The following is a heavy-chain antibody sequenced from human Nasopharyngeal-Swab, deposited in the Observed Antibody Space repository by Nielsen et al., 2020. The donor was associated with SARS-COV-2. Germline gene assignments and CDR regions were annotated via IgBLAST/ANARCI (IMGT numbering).Heavy chain of an antibody. D-gene: IGHD4-17*01. Sequence: GESLKLSCAASGFSFISYTMNWVRQAPGKGLDWVSSISPTSDYIYYAESVKGRFTISRDNAKNSLFLQMNSLRAEETAIYYCVRGSYGHYDSWGQGALITVSS. J-gene: IGHJ5*01. V-gene: IGHV3-21*06. CDR2: ISPTSDYI. CDR3: VRGSYGHYDS. CDR1: GFSFISYT.